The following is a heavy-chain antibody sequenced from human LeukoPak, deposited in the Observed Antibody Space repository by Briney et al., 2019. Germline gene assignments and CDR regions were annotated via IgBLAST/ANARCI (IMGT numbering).Heavy chain of an antibody. D-gene: IGHD1-26*01. CDR1: GGSISSSTYF. V-gene: IGHV4-39*07. Sequence: SETLSLTCTLSGGSISSSTYFWGWIRQPPGRGLEWIGGIYHSGTTYYNPSLRGRVSISLDTSKTQFSLKLSSVTAADTAVYYCGRGKAYSGSYYGIYDYWGQGTLVTVSS. CDR2: IYHSGTT. J-gene: IGHJ4*02. CDR3: GRGKAYSGSYYGIYDY.